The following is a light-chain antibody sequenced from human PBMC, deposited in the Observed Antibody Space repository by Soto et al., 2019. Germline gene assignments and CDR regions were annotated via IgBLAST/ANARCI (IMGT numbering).Light chain of an antibody. CDR3: QQSYSTPWLT. CDR1: QSISSY. Sequence: IQMTESPSSLSASVGDRFTSTCRASQSISSYLNWYQQKPGKAPKLLIYAASSLPSGVPSRFRGSGSGTDFTLTISSLQPEDFATYYCQQSYSTPWLTFGGGTKVDIK. V-gene: IGKV1-39*01. J-gene: IGKJ4*01. CDR2: AAS.